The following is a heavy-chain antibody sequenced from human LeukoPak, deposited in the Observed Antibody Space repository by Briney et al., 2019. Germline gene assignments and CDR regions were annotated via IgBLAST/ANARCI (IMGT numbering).Heavy chain of an antibody. CDR3: ARDDIVVVPAVSHNVDY. D-gene: IGHD2-2*01. J-gene: IGHJ4*02. CDR1: EFTFSSYW. V-gene: IGHV3-7*01. Sequence: GGSLRLSCAASEFTFSSYWMSWVRQAPGKGLEWVANIKQDGSEKYYVDSVKGRFTISRDNAKNSLYLQMNSLRAEDTAVYYCARDDIVVVPAVSHNVDYWGQGTLVTVSS. CDR2: IKQDGSEK.